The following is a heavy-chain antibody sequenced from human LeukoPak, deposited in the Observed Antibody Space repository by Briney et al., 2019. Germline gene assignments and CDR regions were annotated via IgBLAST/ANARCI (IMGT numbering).Heavy chain of an antibody. D-gene: IGHD3-10*01. V-gene: IGHV3-23*01. Sequence: GGSLRLSCAASGFTFSSYAMSWVRQAPGKGLEWVSAISGSGGSTYYADSVKGRFTISRDNSKNTLYLQMNSLRAEDTAVYYCAKDRLVRGVYAYFFDYWGQGTLVTVSS. J-gene: IGHJ4*02. CDR3: AKDRLVRGVYAYFFDY. CDR1: GFTFSSYA. CDR2: ISGSGGST.